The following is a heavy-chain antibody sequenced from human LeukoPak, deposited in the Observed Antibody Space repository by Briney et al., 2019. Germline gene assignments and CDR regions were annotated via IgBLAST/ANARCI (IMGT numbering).Heavy chain of an antibody. V-gene: IGHV1-69*06. Sequence: SVKVSCKASGGTFSSYAISWVRQAPGQGLEWMGGIIPIFGTANYAQKFQGRVTITADKSTSTAYMELSSLRSEDTAVYYCARDPLIAVAGILSSRWFDPWGQGTLVTVSS. CDR1: GGTFSSYA. D-gene: IGHD6-19*01. CDR3: ARDPLIAVAGILSSRWFDP. CDR2: IIPIFGTA. J-gene: IGHJ5*02.